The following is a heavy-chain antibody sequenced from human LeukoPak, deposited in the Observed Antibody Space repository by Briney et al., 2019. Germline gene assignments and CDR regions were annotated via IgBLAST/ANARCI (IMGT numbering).Heavy chain of an antibody. Sequence: GASVKVSCRASGYTFTGYYVHWVRQAPGQGLEWMGWISAYNGNTNYAQKLQGRVTMTTDTSTSTAYMELRSLRSDDTAVYYCARDASLGYYGSGSYSNDAFDIWGQGTMVTVSS. CDR3: ARDASLGYYGSGSYSNDAFDI. CDR1: GYTFTGYY. D-gene: IGHD3-10*01. CDR2: ISAYNGNT. J-gene: IGHJ3*02. V-gene: IGHV1-18*04.